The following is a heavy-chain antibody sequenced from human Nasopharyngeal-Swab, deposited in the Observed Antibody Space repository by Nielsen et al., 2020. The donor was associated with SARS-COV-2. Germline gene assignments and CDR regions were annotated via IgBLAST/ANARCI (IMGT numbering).Heavy chain of an antibody. J-gene: IGHJ4*02. Sequence: GSSLKISCAASGFTFSSYAMHWVRQAPGKGLEWVAVISYDGSNKYYADSVKGRFTIPRDNSKNTLYLQMNSLRAEDTVVYYCARAGSGSYFSCFDYWGQGTLVTVSS. CDR2: ISYDGSNK. D-gene: IGHD1-26*01. CDR3: ARAGSGSYFSCFDY. V-gene: IGHV3-30*04. CDR1: GFTFSSYA.